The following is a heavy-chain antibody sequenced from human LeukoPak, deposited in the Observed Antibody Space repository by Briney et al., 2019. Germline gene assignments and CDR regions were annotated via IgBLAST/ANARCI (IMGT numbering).Heavy chain of an antibody. Sequence: ASVKVSCKASGYTFTSYGISWVRQAPGQGLEWMGWISAYNGNTNYAQKLQGRVTITRNTSINTACMELSSLRSGDTAVYYCTRAVRIVGGNPLLGPFEYYFDYWGQGTLVTVSS. CDR1: GYTFTSYG. CDR2: ISAYNGNT. CDR3: TRAVRIVGGNPLLGPFEYYFDY. D-gene: IGHD1-26*01. J-gene: IGHJ4*02. V-gene: IGHV1-18*01.